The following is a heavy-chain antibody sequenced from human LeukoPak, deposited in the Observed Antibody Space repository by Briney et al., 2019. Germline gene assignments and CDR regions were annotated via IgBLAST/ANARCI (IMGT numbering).Heavy chain of an antibody. CDR1: GYTFTSYG. V-gene: IGHV1-18*01. Sequence: VASVKVSCKASGYTFTSYGINWVRQAPGQGLEWVGWISPYNDNTNSAQKLQGRVTMTTDTSTTTAYMELRSLRSDDTAVYYCARTPRGLPSFNWFDPWGQGTLVTVSS. CDR2: ISPYNDNT. D-gene: IGHD3-10*01. J-gene: IGHJ5*02. CDR3: ARTPRGLPSFNWFDP.